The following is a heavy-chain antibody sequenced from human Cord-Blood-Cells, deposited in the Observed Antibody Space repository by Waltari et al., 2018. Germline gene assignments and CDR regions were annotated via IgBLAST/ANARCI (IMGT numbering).Heavy chain of an antibody. D-gene: IGHD2-2*02. CDR1: GYTFTSYD. Sequence: QVQLVQSGAEVKKPGASVKVSCKASGYTFTSYDINWVRQATGQGLEWVGWMNPNSGNTGNAQKFQGRVTITRNTSISTAYMELSSLRSEDTAVYYCARGHCSSTSCYSDYWGQGTLVTVSS. CDR2: MNPNSGNT. V-gene: IGHV1-8*03. J-gene: IGHJ4*02. CDR3: ARGHCSSTSCYSDY.